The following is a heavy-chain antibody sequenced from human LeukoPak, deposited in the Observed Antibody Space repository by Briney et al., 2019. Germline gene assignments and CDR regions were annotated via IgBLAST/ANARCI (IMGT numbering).Heavy chain of an antibody. CDR2: INHSGST. Sequence: PSETLSLTCAVYGGSFSGYYWSWIRQPPGKGLEWIGEINHSGSTNYNPSLKSRVTISVDTSKNQFSLKLSSVTAADTAVYYCAREKYAPYHSSGFGAFDIWGQGTMVTVSS. J-gene: IGHJ3*02. CDR3: AREKYAPYHSSGFGAFDI. V-gene: IGHV4-34*01. D-gene: IGHD3-22*01. CDR1: GGSFSGYY.